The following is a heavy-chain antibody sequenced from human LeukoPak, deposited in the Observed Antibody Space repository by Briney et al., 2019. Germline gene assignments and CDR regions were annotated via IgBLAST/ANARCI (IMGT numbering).Heavy chain of an antibody. V-gene: IGHV3-53*01. CDR2: IYSGGST. D-gene: IGHD4-17*01. CDR1: GFTVSSNY. J-gene: IGHJ6*02. Sequence: GGSLRLSCAASGFTVSSNYMSWVRQAPGKGLEWVSVIYSGGSTYYADSVKGRFTISRDNSKNTLYLQMNSLRAEDTAVYYCARERSYYYGMDVWGQGTRSPSP. CDR3: ARERSYYYGMDV.